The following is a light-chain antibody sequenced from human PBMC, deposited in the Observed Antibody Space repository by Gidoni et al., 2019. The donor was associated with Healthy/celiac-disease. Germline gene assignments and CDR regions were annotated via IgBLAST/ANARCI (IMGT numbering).Light chain of an antibody. CDR2: EVS. CDR3: CSYAGSSTLV. CDR1: SSDVGSYNL. V-gene: IGLV2-23*02. Sequence: QSALTLPAPASVSPGQSITISCTGTSSDVGSYNLVSWYQQHPGKAPKLMIYEVSKRPPGVSNRFSGSKSGNTASLTISGLQAEDEADYYCCSYAGSSTLVFGGGTKLTVL. J-gene: IGLJ3*02.